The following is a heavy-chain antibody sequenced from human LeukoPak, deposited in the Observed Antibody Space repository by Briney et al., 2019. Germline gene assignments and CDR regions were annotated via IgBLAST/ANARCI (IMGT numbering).Heavy chain of an antibody. V-gene: IGHV3-23*01. CDR3: AKDRPSGMDV. CDR2: INGEGDGT. CDR1: GFTFKNYA. J-gene: IGHJ6*02. Sequence: PGGSLRLSCAASGFTFKNYALSWVRQAPGKGLEWVSGINGEGDGTYYSDSVRGRFTVSRDNSKNTLYLQLSILRAEDTAVYECAKDRPSGMDVWGQGTTVTVSS.